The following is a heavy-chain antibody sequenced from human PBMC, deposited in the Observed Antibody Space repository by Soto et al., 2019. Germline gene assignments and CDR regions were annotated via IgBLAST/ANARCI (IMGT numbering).Heavy chain of an antibody. V-gene: IGHV4-39*01. CDR1: GGSISSSSYY. Sequence: SETLSLTCTVSGGSISSSSYYWGWIRQPPGKGLEWIGSIYYSGSTYYNPSLKSRVTISVDTSKNQFSLKLSSVTAADTAVYYCARRRSAGYCSSTSCPRRHWFDPWGQGTLVTVSS. J-gene: IGHJ5*02. CDR2: IYYSGST. D-gene: IGHD2-2*01. CDR3: ARRRSAGYCSSTSCPRRHWFDP.